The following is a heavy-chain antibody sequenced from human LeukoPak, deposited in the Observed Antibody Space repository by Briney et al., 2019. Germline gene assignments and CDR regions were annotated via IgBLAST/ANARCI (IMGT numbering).Heavy chain of an antibody. CDR2: IYYSGST. J-gene: IGHJ6*02. CDR3: ARGRVLYSSSWHYYYYGMDV. D-gene: IGHD6-13*01. Sequence: SETLSLTCTVSGGSISSSSYYWGWIRQPPGKGLEWIGSIYYSGSTYCNPTLKSRVTISVDTSKNQFSLKLSSVTAADTAVYYCARGRVLYSSSWHYYYYGMDVWGQGTTVTVSS. CDR1: GGSISSSSYY. V-gene: IGHV4-39*01.